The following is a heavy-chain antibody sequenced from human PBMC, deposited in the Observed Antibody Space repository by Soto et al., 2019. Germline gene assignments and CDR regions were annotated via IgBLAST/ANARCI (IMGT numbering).Heavy chain of an antibody. Sequence: SVKVSCKASGFTFSSSAVQWVRQARGQRLEWIGWIVVGRGNTNYAQKFQERVTITRDMSTSTAYMELSSLRSEDTAVYYCAAAPTVTTRFDYYYYHGMDVWGQGTTVTVSS. CDR3: AAAPTVTTRFDYYYYHGMDV. D-gene: IGHD4-17*01. V-gene: IGHV1-58*01. CDR1: GFTFSSSA. CDR2: IVVGRGNT. J-gene: IGHJ6*02.